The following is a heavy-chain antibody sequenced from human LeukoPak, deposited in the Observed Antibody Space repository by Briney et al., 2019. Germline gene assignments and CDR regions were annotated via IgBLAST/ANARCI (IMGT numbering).Heavy chain of an antibody. CDR2: IIPIFGTA. V-gene: IGHV1-69*05. D-gene: IGHD3-22*01. J-gene: IGHJ4*02. CDR3: ASHAGSYYYDSSGYYSFDY. CDR1: GGTFSSYA. Sequence: GASVKVSCKASGGTFSSYAISWVRQAPGQGLEWMGGIIPIFGTANYAQKFQGRVTITTDESTSTAYMELSSLRSEDTAVYYCASHAGSYYYDSSGYYSFDYWGQGTLVTVSS.